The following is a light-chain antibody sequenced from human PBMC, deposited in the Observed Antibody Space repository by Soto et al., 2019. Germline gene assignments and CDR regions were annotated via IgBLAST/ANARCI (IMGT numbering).Light chain of an antibody. V-gene: IGKV3-20*01. CDR3: QQYGSSVT. CDR1: QSIRSHY. J-gene: IGKJ1*01. Sequence: EIVLTQSPGTLSLSPGERATLSCMASQSIRSHYLAWYQQKPGQAPRLLISGAHNRAPGIPDRVSGSESGTAFTLRISRLEPEDFAVDYCQQYGSSVTMGQGTKVEIK. CDR2: GAH.